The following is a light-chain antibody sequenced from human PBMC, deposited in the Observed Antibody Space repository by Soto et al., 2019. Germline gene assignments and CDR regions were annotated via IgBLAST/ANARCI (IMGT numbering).Light chain of an antibody. J-gene: IGKJ5*01. CDR3: QHRSNWPIT. CDR2: DVS. CDR1: QSVSSY. Sequence: SVXTQSPAXXXXSXVGXAXLSFRASQSVSSYLGWYQQKPGQAPRLLIYDVSNRATGIPARFSGSGSGTDFTLTISSLEPEDFAVYYCQHRSNWPITFGQGTRLEIK. V-gene: IGKV3-11*01.